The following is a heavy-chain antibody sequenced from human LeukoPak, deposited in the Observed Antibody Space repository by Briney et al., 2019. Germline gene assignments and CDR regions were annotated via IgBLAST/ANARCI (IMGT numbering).Heavy chain of an antibody. J-gene: IGHJ4*02. D-gene: IGHD6-6*01. CDR3: AKDQYSSSYYFDY. CDR2: IRYDGSNK. Sequence: GGSLRLSYAASGFTFSSYGMHWVRQAPGKGLEWVAFIRYDGSNKYYADSVKGRFTISRDNSKNTLYLQMNSLRAEDTAVYYCAKDQYSSSYYFDYWGQGTLVTVSS. CDR1: GFTFSSYG. V-gene: IGHV3-30*02.